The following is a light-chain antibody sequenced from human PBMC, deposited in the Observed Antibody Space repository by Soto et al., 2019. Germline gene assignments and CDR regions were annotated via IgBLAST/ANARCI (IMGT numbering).Light chain of an antibody. CDR1: SSDGGGYNS. Sequence: QSVLTQPASVSGSPGQSIAISCTGTSSDGGGYNSVSRYQQHPGKAPKLMIYDVTNRPSGDPNRFSGSKPGNTASLTISCLQAEEEADYYCSSYASGGTYVFGTGTKVTVL. J-gene: IGLJ1*01. CDR3: SSYASGGTYV. V-gene: IGLV2-14*01. CDR2: DVT.